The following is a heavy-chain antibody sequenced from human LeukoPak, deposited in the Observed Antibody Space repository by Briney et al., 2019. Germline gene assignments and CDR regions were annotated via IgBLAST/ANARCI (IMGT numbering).Heavy chain of an antibody. Sequence: GGSLTLSCAASGSSISSSSVNWVRQPSGKGLEWVGHIEKKDNLYATAYAESVKGRFTISRDDSKDTAFLHMDSLKTEDTALYYCTRDRGTYNWFDPWGQGTLVTVSS. CDR3: TRDRGTYNWFDP. J-gene: IGHJ5*02. V-gene: IGHV3-73*01. CDR1: GSSISSSS. CDR2: IEKKDNLYAT. D-gene: IGHD2-15*01.